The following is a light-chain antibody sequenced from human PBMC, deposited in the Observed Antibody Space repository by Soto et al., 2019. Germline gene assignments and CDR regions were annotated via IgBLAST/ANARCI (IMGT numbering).Light chain of an antibody. CDR1: QNIGSW. Sequence: DIQMTQSPSTLSASVGDRVTIICRASQNIGSWLAWYQQKPGKAPNLLIYKASSLEGGVPSRFSGSGSGTEVTLTINSLQPDDFATYYCQQYNSYSQWTFGQGTKVEIK. CDR3: QQYNSYSQWT. V-gene: IGKV1-5*03. J-gene: IGKJ1*01. CDR2: KAS.